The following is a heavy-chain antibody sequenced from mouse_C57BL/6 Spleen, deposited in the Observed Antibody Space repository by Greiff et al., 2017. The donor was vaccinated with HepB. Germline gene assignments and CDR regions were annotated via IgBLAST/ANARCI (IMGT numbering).Heavy chain of an antibody. J-gene: IGHJ4*01. Sequence: QVQLQQSDAELVKPGASVKISCKVSGYTFTDHTIHWMKQRPEQGLEWIGYIYPRDGSTKYNEKFKGKATLTTDKSYSTAYIQLNSLTSEDSAVYFCARRRTIYYGNYDYSMDYWGQGTSVTVSS. CDR3: ARRRTIYYGNYDYSMDY. V-gene: IGHV1-78*01. D-gene: IGHD2-1*01. CDR1: GYTFTDHT. CDR2: IYPRDGST.